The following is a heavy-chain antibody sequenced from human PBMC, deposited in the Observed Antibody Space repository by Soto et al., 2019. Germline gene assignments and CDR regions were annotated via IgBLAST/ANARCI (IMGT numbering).Heavy chain of an antibody. D-gene: IGHD1-26*01. J-gene: IGHJ4*02. CDR3: ARDLAKGGGSAGFDY. CDR2: INPKSGGT. V-gene: IGHV1-2*02. CDR1: GYTFTVYY. Sequence: QVQLVQSGAEVKKPGASVNVSCKASGYTFTVYYMHWVRQAPGQGLEWMGWINPKSGGTMYPQKFQGRVTMTGDTSISTAYMALNRLRSDDTAVYYCARDLAKGGGSAGFDYWGQGTLVTVSS.